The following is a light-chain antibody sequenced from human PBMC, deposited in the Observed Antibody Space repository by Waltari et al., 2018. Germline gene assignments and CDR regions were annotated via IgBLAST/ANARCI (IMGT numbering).Light chain of an antibody. CDR1: DIGSKK. Sequence: SYELTQPLSVSVAPGQTATITCGESDIGSKKVHWYQQKPGQAPLLVIYRDITRPSGIPQRLSGSNSGNMATLKINRGEDGDEADYYCQVLTTGPAHVVFGGGTNVTVL. CDR3: QVLTTGPAHVV. CDR2: RDI. V-gene: IGLV3-9*01. J-gene: IGLJ2*01.